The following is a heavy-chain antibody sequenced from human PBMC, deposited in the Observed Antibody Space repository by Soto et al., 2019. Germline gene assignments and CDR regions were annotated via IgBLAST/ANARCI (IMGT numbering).Heavy chain of an antibody. CDR1: GYTFTSYD. Sequence: ASVKVSRKASGYTFTSYDFNWVRQATGQGLEWMGWMNPNSGNTGYVQKFQGRVTMTRNTSISTAYMELSSLRSEDTAVYYCARGRGQQLVRGYWGQGTLVTVSS. D-gene: IGHD6-13*01. CDR3: ARGRGQQLVRGY. J-gene: IGHJ4*02. CDR2: MNPNSGNT. V-gene: IGHV1-8*01.